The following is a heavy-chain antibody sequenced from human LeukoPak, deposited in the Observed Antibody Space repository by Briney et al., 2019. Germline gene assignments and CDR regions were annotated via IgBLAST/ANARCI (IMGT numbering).Heavy chain of an antibody. CDR1: GGSISSYY. D-gene: IGHD3-22*01. CDR3: ASSHYYDSRKFDY. J-gene: IGHJ4*02. V-gene: IGHV4-59*12. Sequence: PSETLSLTCTVSGGSISSYYWSWIRQPPGKGLEWIGYIYYSGSTNYNPSLKSRVTISVDTSKNQFSLKLSSVTAADTAVYYCASSHYYDSRKFDYWGQGTLVTVSS. CDR2: IYYSGST.